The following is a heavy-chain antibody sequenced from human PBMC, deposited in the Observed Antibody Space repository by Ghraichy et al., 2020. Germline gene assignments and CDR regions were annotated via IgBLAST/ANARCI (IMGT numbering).Heavy chain of an antibody. J-gene: IGHJ6*02. V-gene: IGHV1-8*01. CDR3: ARGGSGTVTYLVSYYYYGMDV. CDR2: MNPNSGNT. D-gene: IGHD4-17*01. Sequence: ASVKVSCKASGYTFTSYDINWVRQATGQGLEWMGWMNPNSGNTGYAQKFQGRVTMTRNTSISTAYMELSSLRSEDTAVYYCARGGSGTVTYLVSYYYYGMDVWGQGTMVTVSS. CDR1: GYTFTSYD.